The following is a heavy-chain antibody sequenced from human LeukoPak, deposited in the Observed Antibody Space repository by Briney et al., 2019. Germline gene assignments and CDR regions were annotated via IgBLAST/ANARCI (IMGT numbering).Heavy chain of an antibody. D-gene: IGHD3-10*01. CDR2: VHHTGST. J-gene: IGHJ5*02. Sequence: SETLSLTCTASDGFITGYYWSWIRQPPGKGLEWIGSVHHTGSTYYNPSLRSRVSISVDKSTNHISLEVTSVTAADTAVYYCARDWGFGDSEDWFDPWGQGTLVTVSS. V-gene: IGHV4-38-2*02. CDR3: ARDWGFGDSEDWFDP. CDR1: DGFITGYY.